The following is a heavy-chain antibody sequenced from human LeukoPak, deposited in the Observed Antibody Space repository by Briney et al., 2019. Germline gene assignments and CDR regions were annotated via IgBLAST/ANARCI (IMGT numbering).Heavy chain of an antibody. CDR1: GFTFSSYG. D-gene: IGHD3-16*01. Sequence: GGSLRLSCAASGFTFSSYGMHWVRQAPGKGLEWVAFIRYDGGNKYYADSVKGRFTISRDNSKNTLYLQMNSLRADDTAVYYCARGESYYYYYMDVWGKGTTVTVSS. V-gene: IGHV3-30*02. CDR2: IRYDGGNK. J-gene: IGHJ6*03. CDR3: ARGESYYYYYMDV.